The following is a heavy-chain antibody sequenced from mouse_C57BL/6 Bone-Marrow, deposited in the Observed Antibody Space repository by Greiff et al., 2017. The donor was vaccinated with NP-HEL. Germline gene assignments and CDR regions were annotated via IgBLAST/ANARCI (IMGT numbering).Heavy chain of an antibody. D-gene: IGHD4-1*01. J-gene: IGHJ2*01. CDR2: ISNGGGST. CDR1: GFTFSDYY. Sequence: EVQLVESGGGLVQPGGSLKLSCAASGFTFSDYYMYWVRQTPEKRLEWVAYISNGGGSTYYPDTVKGRFTISRDNAKNTLYLQMSRLKSEDTAMYYCARGNWVFDYWGQGTTLTVSS. V-gene: IGHV5-12*01. CDR3: ARGNWVFDY.